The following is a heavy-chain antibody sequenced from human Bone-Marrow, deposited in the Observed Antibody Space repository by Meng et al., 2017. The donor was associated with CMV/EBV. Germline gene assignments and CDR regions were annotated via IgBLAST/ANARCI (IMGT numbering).Heavy chain of an antibody. CDR3: ARDIRSFYYFDY. Sequence: GESLKISCAASGFTFSTYSVTWVRQAPGKGLEWVSSFSTTSSYIYYADSVKGRFTISRDDAKKSRYLQMNSLRAEDTAVYFCARDIRSFYYFDYWGQGTLVTVSS. V-gene: IGHV3-21*01. CDR2: FSTTSSYI. CDR1: GFTFSTYS. J-gene: IGHJ4*02.